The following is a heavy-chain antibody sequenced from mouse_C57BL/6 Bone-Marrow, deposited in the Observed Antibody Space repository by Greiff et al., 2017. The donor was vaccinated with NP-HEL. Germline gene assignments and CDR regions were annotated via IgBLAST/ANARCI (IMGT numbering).Heavy chain of an antibody. CDR3: ARARGYSTWNYAMDY. V-gene: IGHV1-12*01. CDR1: GYTFTSYN. D-gene: IGHD2-5*01. J-gene: IGHJ4*01. Sequence: QVQLKESGAELVRPGASVKMSCKASGYTFTSYNMHWVKQTPRQGLEWIGAIYPGNGDTSYNQKFKGKATLTVDKSSSTAYMQLSSLTSEDSAVYFCARARGYSTWNYAMDYWGQGTSVTVSS. CDR2: IYPGNGDT.